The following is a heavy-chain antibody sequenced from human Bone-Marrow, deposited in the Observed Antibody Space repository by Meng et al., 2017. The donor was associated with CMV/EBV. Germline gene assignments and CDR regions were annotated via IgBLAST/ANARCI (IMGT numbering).Heavy chain of an antibody. J-gene: IGHJ4*02. CDR1: GFTVSSNE. CDR2: ISGGST. Sequence: GESLKISCAASGFTVSSNEMSWVRQAPGKGLEWVSSISGGSTYYADSRKGRFTISRDNSKNTLYLQMNSLRAEDTAVYYCSTKGQWLADYWGQGTLVTVSS. D-gene: IGHD6-19*01. V-gene: IGHV3-38-3*01. CDR3: STKGQWLADY.